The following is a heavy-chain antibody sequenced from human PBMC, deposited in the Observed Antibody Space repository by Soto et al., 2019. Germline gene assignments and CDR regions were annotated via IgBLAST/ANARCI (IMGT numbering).Heavy chain of an antibody. CDR3: AREVWGKVGATNYYGMDV. Sequence: GGSQRLSCAASGFTFSSYAMHWVRQAPGKGLEWVAVISYDGSNKYYADSVKGRFTISRDNSKNTLYLQMNSLRAEDTAVYYCAREVWGKVGATNYYGMDVWGQGTTVTVSS. CDR1: GFTFSSYA. J-gene: IGHJ6*02. V-gene: IGHV3-30*04. D-gene: IGHD1-26*01. CDR2: ISYDGSNK.